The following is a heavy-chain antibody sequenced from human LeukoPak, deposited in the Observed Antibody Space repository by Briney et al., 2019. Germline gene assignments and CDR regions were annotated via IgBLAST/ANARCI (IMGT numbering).Heavy chain of an antibody. J-gene: IGHJ4*02. V-gene: IGHV3-74*01. CDR2: INNDGTTT. CDR3: ARDITLTRGGRSDY. CDR1: GFTFSSYW. D-gene: IGHD3-10*01. Sequence: PGGSLRLSCAASGFTFSSYWIYWVRQAPGKGLVWVSRINNDGTTTNFAGSVKGRFTISRDNARNTVYLQMNSLRAEDTAVYYCARDITLTRGGRSDYWGQGTLVTVSS.